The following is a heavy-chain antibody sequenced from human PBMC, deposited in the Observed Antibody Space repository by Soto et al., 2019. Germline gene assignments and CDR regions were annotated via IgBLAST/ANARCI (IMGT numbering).Heavy chain of an antibody. D-gene: IGHD4-17*01. V-gene: IGHV3-30*18. Sequence: QVQLVESGGGEVQPGRSLTISCAASGFTFSTYGMHWARQTPGKGLEWGAGSSYDGTKKLYSDSVKCRVTISRDNFKNTLTLQRNSPRGDDTAVDSCAKDQQSYGDYDYYCYGMDVWGLGTRVTVSS. CDR2: SSYDGTKK. J-gene: IGHJ6*02. CDR1: GFTFSTYG. CDR3: AKDQQSYGDYDYYCYGMDV.